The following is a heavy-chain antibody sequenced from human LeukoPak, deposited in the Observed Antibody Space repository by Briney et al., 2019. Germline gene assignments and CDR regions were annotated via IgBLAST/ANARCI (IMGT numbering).Heavy chain of an antibody. CDR1: GGSISSSSYY. CDR2: IYYSGST. Sequence: SETLSLTCTVSGGSISSSSYYWGWIRQPPGKGLEWIGSIYYSGSTYYNPSLKSRVTISVDTSKNQFSLKLSSVTAADTAVYYCARARGITGSKGYYYYYYMDVWGKGTTVTVSS. J-gene: IGHJ6*03. CDR3: ARARGITGSKGYYYYYYMDV. V-gene: IGHV4-39*07. D-gene: IGHD1-20*01.